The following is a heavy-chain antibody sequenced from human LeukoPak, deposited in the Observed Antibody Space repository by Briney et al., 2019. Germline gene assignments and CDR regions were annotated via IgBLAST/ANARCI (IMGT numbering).Heavy chain of an antibody. V-gene: IGHV1-8*01. CDR3: AFGGNYCSGGSCYLRDY. Sequence: ASVKVSCKASGYTFSSYDINWVRQATGQGLEWMGWMNPNSGNTGYAQKFQGRVTMTRNTSISTAYMELSSLRSEDTAVYYCAFGGNYCSGGSCYLRDYWGQGTLVTASS. CDR2: MNPNSGNT. J-gene: IGHJ4*02. CDR1: GYTFSSYD. D-gene: IGHD2-15*01.